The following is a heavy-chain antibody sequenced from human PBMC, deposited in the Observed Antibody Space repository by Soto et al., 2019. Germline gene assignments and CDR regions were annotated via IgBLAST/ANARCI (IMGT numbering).Heavy chain of an antibody. CDR1: GGSFSGYY. Sequence: SETLSVTCGVYGGSFSGYYWTWIRQPTGTGLEWIGEINHSGSTNYNPSLKSRVTISVDTSKNQFSLKLTSVTAADTAVYYCARDKITGLFDYWGQGTLVTVSS. D-gene: IGHD2-8*02. CDR3: ARDKITGLFDY. J-gene: IGHJ4*02. V-gene: IGHV4-34*01. CDR2: INHSGST.